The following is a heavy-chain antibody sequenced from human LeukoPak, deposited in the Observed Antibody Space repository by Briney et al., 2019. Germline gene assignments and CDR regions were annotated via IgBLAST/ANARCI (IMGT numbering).Heavy chain of an antibody. CDR3: ARARAKKTRGYFDY. CDR1: GGSFSGYY. Sequence: SETLSLTCAVYGGSFSGYYWSWIRQPPGKGLEWIGEINHSGSTNYNPSLKSRVTISVDTSKNQFSLKLSSLTAADTAVYYCARARAKKTRGYFDYWGQGTLVTVSS. D-gene: IGHD3-10*01. CDR2: INHSGST. J-gene: IGHJ4*02. V-gene: IGHV4-34*01.